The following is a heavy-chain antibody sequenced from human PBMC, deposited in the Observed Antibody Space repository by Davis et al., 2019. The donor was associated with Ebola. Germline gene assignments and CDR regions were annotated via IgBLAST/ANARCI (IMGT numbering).Heavy chain of an antibody. V-gene: IGHV5-10-1*01. J-gene: IGHJ3*01. CDR3: VRHYGGNPCDL. CDR1: GYSFTNYW. CDR2: IDPRDSYV. D-gene: IGHD4-23*01. Sequence: GESLKISCQGSGYSFTNYWIAWVRQMTGKGLEWMGTIDPRDSYVKYSPSFQGHVTLSVDKSSSTAFLQWESLRASDTAKYFCVRHYGGNPCDLWGTGTTVTVSS.